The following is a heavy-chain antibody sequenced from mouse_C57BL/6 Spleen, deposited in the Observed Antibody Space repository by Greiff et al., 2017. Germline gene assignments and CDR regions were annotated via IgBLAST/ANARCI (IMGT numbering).Heavy chain of an antibody. D-gene: IGHD1-1*01. Sequence: QVQLKESGAELVKPGASVKMSCKASGYTFTSYWITWVKQRPGQGLEWIGDIFPGSGSTNYNEKFKSKATLTVDTSSSTAYMQLSSLTSEDSAVYYCARPITTVVGGWYFDVWGTGTTVTVSS. CDR2: IFPGSGST. V-gene: IGHV1-55*01. CDR3: ARPITTVVGGWYFDV. J-gene: IGHJ1*03. CDR1: GYTFTSYW.